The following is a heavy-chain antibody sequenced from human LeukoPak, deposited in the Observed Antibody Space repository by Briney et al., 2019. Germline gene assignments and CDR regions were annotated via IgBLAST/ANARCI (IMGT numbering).Heavy chain of an antibody. CDR3: ARGEDIVVVVAATNFDY. V-gene: IGHV4-34*01. D-gene: IGHD2-15*01. CDR1: GGSISSYY. Sequence: PSETLPLTCTVSGGSISSYYWSWIRQPPGKGLEWIGEINHSGSTNYNPSLKSRVTISVDTSKNQFSLKLSSVTAADTAVYYCARGEDIVVVVAATNFDYWGQGTLVTVSS. CDR2: INHSGST. J-gene: IGHJ4*02.